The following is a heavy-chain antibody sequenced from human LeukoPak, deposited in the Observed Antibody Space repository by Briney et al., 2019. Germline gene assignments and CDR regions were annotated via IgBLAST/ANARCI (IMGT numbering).Heavy chain of an antibody. J-gene: IGHJ4*02. CDR1: GGSFTIYS. V-gene: IGHV4-34*01. CDR2: ISPSGNT. D-gene: IGHD4-11*01. CDR3: ARSVRSADYRLDY. Sequence: PSETLSLTCAVYGGSFTIYSWTWLRQPPGKSLEWVGEISPSGNTQYNPSLKSRVTISLDASKSQFYLKLNSVTAADTAVYYCARSVRSADYRLDYWGQGTLVTVSS.